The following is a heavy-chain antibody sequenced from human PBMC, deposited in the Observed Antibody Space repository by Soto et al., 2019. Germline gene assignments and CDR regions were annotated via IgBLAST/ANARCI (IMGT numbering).Heavy chain of an antibody. CDR3: ARDIYGSIWYWFDP. V-gene: IGHV3-21*01. Sequence: KPGGSLRLSCAASGFTFSSYSMNWVRQAPGKGLEWVSSISSSSSYIYYADSVKGRFTISRDNAKNSLYLQMNSLRAEDTAVYYCARDIYGSIWYWFDPWGQGTLVTVSS. CDR2: ISSSSSYI. D-gene: IGHD6-13*01. CDR1: GFTFSSYS. J-gene: IGHJ5*02.